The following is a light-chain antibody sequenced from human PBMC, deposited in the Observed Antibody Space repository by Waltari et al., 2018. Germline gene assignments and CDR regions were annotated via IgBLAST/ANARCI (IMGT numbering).Light chain of an antibody. CDR3: QQYNSVPWT. V-gene: IGKV1-16*01. J-gene: IGKJ1*01. CDR1: QGINSY. CDR2: YAS. Sequence: DIQMTQSPSSLAASVGDKVTITCRASQGINSYLAWYQKKPGKAPKPLIYYASNLESGVPSRFSGSGSGTELTLTISSLQPEDFATYYCQQYNSVPWTFGQGTKVEIK.